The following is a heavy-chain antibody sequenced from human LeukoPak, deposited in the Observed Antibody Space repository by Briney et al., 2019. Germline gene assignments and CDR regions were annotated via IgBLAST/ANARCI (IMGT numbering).Heavy chain of an antibody. CDR3: ARDPTTVTKGFDI. V-gene: IGHV4-59*01. J-gene: IGHJ3*02. D-gene: IGHD4-17*01. CDR2: ISSIGST. Sequence: SETLSLTCTVSGGSISSYYWSWIRQPPGKGLEWIGYISSIGSTNYNPSLKSRVTISVDTSKNQFSLKMTSVTAADTAVYYCARDPTTVTKGFDIWGQGTMVTVSS. CDR1: GGSISSYY.